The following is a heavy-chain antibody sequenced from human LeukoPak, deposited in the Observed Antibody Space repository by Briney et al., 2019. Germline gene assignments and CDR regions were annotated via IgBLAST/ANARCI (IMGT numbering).Heavy chain of an antibody. CDR3: ATEGEFKCGGDCRPSQH. CDR2: IKSKTDGGAT. CDR1: GFTFSNAW. V-gene: IGHV3-15*01. D-gene: IGHD2-21*02. Sequence: GGSLRLSCAASGFTFSNAWMSWVRQAPGKGLEWVGRIKSKTDGGATDYAAPVKGRFTISRDDSKNTLYLQMNSLKTEDTAVYYCATEGEFKCGGDCRPSQHWGQGTLVTVSS. J-gene: IGHJ1*01.